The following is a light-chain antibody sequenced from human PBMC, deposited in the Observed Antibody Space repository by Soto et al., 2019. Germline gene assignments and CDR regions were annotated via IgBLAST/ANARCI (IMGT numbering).Light chain of an antibody. V-gene: IGLV2-14*01. CDR3: SSYTSSSTYYV. CDR1: NNDVGGYNY. Sequence: QSVLTQPASVSGSPGQSITISRTGTNNDVGGYNYVSWYQQHPGKAPKLMIYDVSNRPSGVSNRFSGSKSGNTASLTISGLQAEDEADYYCSSYTSSSTYYVFGTGTKVTVL. CDR2: DVS. J-gene: IGLJ1*01.